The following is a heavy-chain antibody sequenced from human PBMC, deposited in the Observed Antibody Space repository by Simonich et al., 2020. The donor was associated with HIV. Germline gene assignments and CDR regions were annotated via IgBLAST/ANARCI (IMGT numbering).Heavy chain of an antibody. CDR1: GGTFSTYT. V-gene: IGHV1-69*06. J-gene: IGHJ4*02. D-gene: IGHD1-26*01. Sequence: QVQLVQSGAEVQKPGSSVKVSCKASGGTFSTYTISWVRQAPGQGLEWKGGIIPNLGKPNDAQKVQGRVTITADKSTSTAYMELSSLRSEDTAVYYCARPIDDSGSRVDGDYWGQGTLVTVSS. CDR3: ARPIDDSGSRVDGDY. CDR2: IIPNLGKP.